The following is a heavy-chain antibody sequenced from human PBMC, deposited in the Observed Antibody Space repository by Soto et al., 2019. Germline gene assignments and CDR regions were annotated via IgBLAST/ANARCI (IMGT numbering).Heavy chain of an antibody. CDR3: AHRVVGAYSVDY. Sequence: QITLKESGPTLVKPTQTLTLTCTFSGFSLSTSGVGVGWIRQPPGKALEWLALIYWDDDKRYSPSLKSRLTITKDTSKTQVVLTMTNMDPVDTATYYCAHRVVGAYSVDYWGQGTLVTVSS. CDR2: IYWDDDK. J-gene: IGHJ4*02. V-gene: IGHV2-5*02. D-gene: IGHD1-26*01. CDR1: GFSLSTSGVG.